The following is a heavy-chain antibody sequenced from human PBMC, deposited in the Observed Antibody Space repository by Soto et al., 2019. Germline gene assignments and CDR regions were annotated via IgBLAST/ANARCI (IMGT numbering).Heavy chain of an antibody. J-gene: IGHJ4*02. D-gene: IGHD3-16*01. CDR1: GFTFSSYW. CDR3: ARDTETADIWGNKNDY. Sequence: GGSLRLSCAASGFTFSSYWMHWVRQAPGKGLVWVLRINSDGSSTSYADSVKGRFTISRDNAKNTLYLQMNSLRAEDTAVYYCARDTETADIWGNKNDYWGQGTLVTVSS. CDR2: INSDGSST. V-gene: IGHV3-74*01.